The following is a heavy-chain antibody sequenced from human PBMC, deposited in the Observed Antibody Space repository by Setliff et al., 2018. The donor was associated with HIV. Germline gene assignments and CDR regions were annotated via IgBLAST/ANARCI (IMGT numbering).Heavy chain of an antibody. CDR3: ARDPPGSGFHLDY. V-gene: IGHV1-18*01. CDR2: MSAYNGNT. CDR1: GYTFMSYG. D-gene: IGHD5-12*01. Sequence: GASVKVSCKASGYTFMSYGISWVRQARGQGLEWMGWMSAYNGNTNYAQKFQGRVTMTRDTSTNTAYMELTSLTSDDTAVYYCARDPPGSGFHLDYWGQGTPVTVSS. J-gene: IGHJ4*02.